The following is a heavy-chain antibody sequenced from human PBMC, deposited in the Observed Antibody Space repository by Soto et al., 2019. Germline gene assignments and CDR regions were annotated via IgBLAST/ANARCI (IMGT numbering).Heavy chain of an antibody. CDR3: ARGIYLGPSGYYLAF. CDR2: RYDDAST. D-gene: IGHD3-22*01. V-gene: IGHV4-39*01. CDR1: GDSIRNRNYY. Sequence: QLQLQESGPGLVKPSETLSLSCSVSGDSIRNRNYYWAWIRQPPGKGLEWIVSRYDDASTFYNPSLKRRVTISIDTSKKQVSLKVTSVTAADTAVYYCARGIYLGPSGYYLAFWGQGTLVTVSS. J-gene: IGHJ4*02.